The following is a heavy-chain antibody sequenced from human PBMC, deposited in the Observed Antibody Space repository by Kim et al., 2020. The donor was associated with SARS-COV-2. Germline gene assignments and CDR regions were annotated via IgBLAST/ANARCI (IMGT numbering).Heavy chain of an antibody. CDR2: ISGSGGST. CDR3: AKLGGIAARLPVNWFDP. D-gene: IGHD6-6*01. CDR1: GFTFSSYA. Sequence: GGSLRLSCAASGFTFSSYAMSWVRQAPGKGLEWVSAISGSGGSTYYADSVKGRFTISRDNSKNTLYLQMNSLRAEDTAVYYCAKLGGIAARLPVNWFDPWGQGTLVTVSS. J-gene: IGHJ5*02. V-gene: IGHV3-23*01.